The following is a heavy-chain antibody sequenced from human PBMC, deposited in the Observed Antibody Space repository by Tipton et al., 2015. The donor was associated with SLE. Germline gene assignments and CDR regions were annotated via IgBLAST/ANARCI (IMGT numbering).Heavy chain of an antibody. V-gene: IGHV4-34*01. Sequence: TLSLTCTVSGGSISSYYWSWIRQPPGKGLEWIGEINHSGSTNYNPSLKSRVTISVDTSKKQFSLKLSSVTAADTAVYYCARETMLRGLMDYWGQGTLVTVSS. CDR3: ARETMLRGLMDY. D-gene: IGHD3-10*01. J-gene: IGHJ4*02. CDR2: INHSGST. CDR1: GGSISSYY.